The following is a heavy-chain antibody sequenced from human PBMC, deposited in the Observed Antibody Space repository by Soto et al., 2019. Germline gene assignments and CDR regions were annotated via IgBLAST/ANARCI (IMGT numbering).Heavy chain of an antibody. CDR1: GGSIRSSNW. V-gene: IGHV4-4*02. Sequence: QVQLQESGPGLVKPSGTLSLTCPVSGGSIRSSNWWSWVRQPPGKGLGWIGEIYHCGSTNYNPSLKSRVTISVDKSKNQFSLKLSSVTAADTAVYYCARDQNYYDSGDALDIWGQGTMVTVSS. CDR3: ARDQNYYDSGDALDI. D-gene: IGHD3-22*01. J-gene: IGHJ3*02. CDR2: IYHCGST.